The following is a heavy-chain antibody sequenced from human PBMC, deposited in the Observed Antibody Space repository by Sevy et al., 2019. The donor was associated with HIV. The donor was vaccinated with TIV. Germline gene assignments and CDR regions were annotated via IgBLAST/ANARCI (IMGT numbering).Heavy chain of an antibody. V-gene: IGHV3-30*04. CDR2: ISHDGRNYK. CDR3: ARDRGEILRSAFKS. J-gene: IGHJ5*02. CDR1: GFTFSEYG. D-gene: IGHD3-10*01. Sequence: GGSLRLSCAASGFTFSEYGMHWVRQAPGKGLEWVAVISHDGRNYKYNGDFVKGRFTISRDNSRNTLYLQMNSLRAEDTAIYYCARDRGEILRSAFKSWGQGTLVTVSS.